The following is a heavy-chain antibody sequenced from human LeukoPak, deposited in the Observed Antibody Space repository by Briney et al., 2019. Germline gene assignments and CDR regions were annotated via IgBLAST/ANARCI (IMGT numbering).Heavy chain of an antibody. J-gene: IGHJ4*02. V-gene: IGHV3-73*01. CDR1: GFTFSGSA. D-gene: IGHD5-24*01. CDR3: ARDGTRFDY. Sequence: GGSLRLSCAASGFTFSGSAMHWVRQASGKGLEWVGRIRSKANSYATAYAASVKGRFTISRDDSKNTAYLQMNSLRAEDTAVYYCARDGTRFDYWGQGTLVTVSS. CDR2: IRSKANSYAT.